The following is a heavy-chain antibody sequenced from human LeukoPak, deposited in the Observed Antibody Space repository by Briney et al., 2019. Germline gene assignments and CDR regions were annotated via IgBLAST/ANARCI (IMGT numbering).Heavy chain of an antibody. D-gene: IGHD3-3*01. V-gene: IGHV4-61*01. Sequence: SETLSLTCTVSGGSVSSGSYYWSWIRQPPGKGLEWIGYIYYSGSTNYNPSLKSRVTISVDTSKNQFSLRLTSVTAADTAVYYCARERMAVGFARFPIFNYWGQGTLVTVSS. J-gene: IGHJ4*02. CDR1: GGSVSSGSYY. CDR2: IYYSGST. CDR3: ARERMAVGFARFPIFNY.